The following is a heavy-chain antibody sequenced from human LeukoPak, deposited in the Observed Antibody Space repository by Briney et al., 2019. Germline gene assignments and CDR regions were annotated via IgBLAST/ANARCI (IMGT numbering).Heavy chain of an antibody. Sequence: GGSLRLSCAACGFTFSSYAMHLVRQAPGKGLEWVAVISYDGSNKYYADSVKGRFTISRDNSKNTLYLQMNSLRAEDTAVYYCARDPTYSYCSSTSCYPDYWGQGTLVTVSS. J-gene: IGHJ4*02. CDR2: ISYDGSNK. CDR1: GFTFSSYA. CDR3: ARDPTYSYCSSTSCYPDY. V-gene: IGHV3-30-3*01. D-gene: IGHD2-2*01.